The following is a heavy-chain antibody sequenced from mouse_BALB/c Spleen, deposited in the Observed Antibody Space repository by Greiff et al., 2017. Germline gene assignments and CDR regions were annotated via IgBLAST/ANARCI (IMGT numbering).Heavy chain of an antibody. CDR1: GYSFTGYN. Sequence: VQLQQSGPELEKPGASVKISCKASGYSFTGYNMNWVKQSNGKSLEWIGNIDPYYGGTSYNQKFKGKATLTVDKSSSTAYMQLSSPTSEDSAVYYCTRGSRRYDVYAMDYWGQGTSVTVSS. J-gene: IGHJ4*01. CDR2: IDPYYGGT. D-gene: IGHD2-14*01. V-gene: IGHV1-39*01. CDR3: TRGSRRYDVYAMDY.